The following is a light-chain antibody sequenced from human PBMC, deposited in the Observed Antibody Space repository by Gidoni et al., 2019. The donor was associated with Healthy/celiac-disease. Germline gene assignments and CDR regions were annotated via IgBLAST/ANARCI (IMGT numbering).Light chain of an antibody. V-gene: IGKV1-8*01. CDR3: QQYYSYPQLT. J-gene: IGKJ4*01. Sequence: AIRMTQSPSSLSASTGDRVTITCRASQGISSYLAWYQQKPRKAPKLLIYAASTLQSGVPSRFSGSGSGTDFTLTISCLQSEDFATYYCQQYYSYPQLTFGGGTKVEIK. CDR2: AAS. CDR1: QGISSY.